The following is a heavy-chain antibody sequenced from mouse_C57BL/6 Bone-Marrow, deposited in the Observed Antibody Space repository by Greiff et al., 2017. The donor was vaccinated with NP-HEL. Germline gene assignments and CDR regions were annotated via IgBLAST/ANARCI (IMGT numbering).Heavy chain of an antibody. D-gene: IGHD3-2*02. Sequence: VQLQQSGPELVKPGASVKISCKASGYAFSSSWMNWAKQRPGKGLEWIGRIYPGDGDTNYNGKFKGKATLTADKSSSTAYMQLSSLTSEDSAVYFCARGSSGFDYWGQGTTLTVSS. CDR2: IYPGDGDT. V-gene: IGHV1-82*01. CDR1: GYAFSSSW. CDR3: ARGSSGFDY. J-gene: IGHJ2*01.